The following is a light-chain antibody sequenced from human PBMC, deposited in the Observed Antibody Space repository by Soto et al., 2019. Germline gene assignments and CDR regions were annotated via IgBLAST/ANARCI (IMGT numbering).Light chain of an antibody. J-gene: IGLJ2*01. CDR2: DDS. CDR1: VIGSIS. CDR3: QVFDSSSDHVI. V-gene: IGLV3-21*02. Sequence: SYELTQPPSVSVAPGQTASITCGGTVIGSISVHWYQQKQGQAPVLVVFDDSDRPSGIPERFSGSYSRNTATLTISRVEGGDEADYYCQVFDSSSDHVIFGVGTKLAVL.